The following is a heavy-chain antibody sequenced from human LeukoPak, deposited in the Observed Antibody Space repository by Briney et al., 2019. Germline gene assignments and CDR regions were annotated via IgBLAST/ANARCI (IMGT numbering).Heavy chain of an antibody. J-gene: IGHJ4*02. V-gene: IGHV1-2*02. CDR2: INPNSGGT. Sequence: ASVTVSCKASGYTFTGYYMHWVRQAPGQGLEWMGWINPNSGGTNYAQKFQGRVTMTRDTSISTAYMELSRLRSDDTAVCYCARASTVTTPGYWGQGTLVTVSS. CDR3: ARASTVTTPGY. CDR1: GYTFTGYY. D-gene: IGHD4-17*01.